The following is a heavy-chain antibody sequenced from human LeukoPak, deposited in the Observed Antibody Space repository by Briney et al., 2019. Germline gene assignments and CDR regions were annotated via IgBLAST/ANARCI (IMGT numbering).Heavy chain of an antibody. J-gene: IGHJ4*02. D-gene: IGHD1-26*01. V-gene: IGHV3-74*01. Sequence: PGGSLRLSCAASGFTFSSYWMHWVRHAPGKGLVWVSRINSDGTTTTYADSVKGRFTISRDNAKSMVYLQMNSLRAEDTAVYYCAKDVGGTIWGQGTLVTVSS. CDR2: INSDGTTT. CDR1: GFTFSSYW. CDR3: AKDVGGTI.